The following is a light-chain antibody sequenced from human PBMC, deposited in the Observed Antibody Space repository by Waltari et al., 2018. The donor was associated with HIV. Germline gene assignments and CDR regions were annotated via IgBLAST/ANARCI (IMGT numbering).Light chain of an antibody. CDR1: SSNIGSNT. J-gene: IGLJ1*01. V-gene: IGLV1-44*01. CDR3: AAWDDSLNGYV. CDR2: NND. Sequence: QSVLTQPPSASGTPGQRVTISCSGGSSNIGSNTVNWFQQLPGTAPKLLIYNNDPRPSGVPDRCSGSKSGTSASLAISGLQSEDEADYYCAAWDDSLNGYVFGTGTKVTVL.